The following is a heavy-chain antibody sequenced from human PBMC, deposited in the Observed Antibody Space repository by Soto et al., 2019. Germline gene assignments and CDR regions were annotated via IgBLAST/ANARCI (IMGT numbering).Heavy chain of an antibody. CDR3: ARGAAYNWNDEPYYYGMDV. Sequence: ASVEVSCKASGYTFTSYDINWVRQATGQGLEWMGWMNPNSGNTGYAQKFQGRVTMTRNTSISTAYMELSSLRSEDTAVYYCARGAAYNWNDEPYYYGMDVWGQGTTVTVSS. V-gene: IGHV1-8*01. CDR2: MNPNSGNT. D-gene: IGHD1-1*01. J-gene: IGHJ6*02. CDR1: GYTFTSYD.